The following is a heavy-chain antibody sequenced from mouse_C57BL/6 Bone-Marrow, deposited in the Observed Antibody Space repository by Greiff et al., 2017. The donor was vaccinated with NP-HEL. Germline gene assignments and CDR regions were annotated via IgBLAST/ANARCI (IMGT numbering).Heavy chain of an antibody. Sequence: QVQLQQPGAELVKPGASVKLSCKASGYTFTSYWMHWVKQRPGQGLEWIGMIHPNSGSTNYNEKFKSKATLTVDKSSSTAYMQLSSLSSEDSAVYYCYDYDGYFDYWGQGTTLTVSS. CDR1: GYTFTSYW. CDR2: IHPNSGST. D-gene: IGHD2-4*01. J-gene: IGHJ2*01. V-gene: IGHV1-64*01. CDR3: YDYDGYFDY.